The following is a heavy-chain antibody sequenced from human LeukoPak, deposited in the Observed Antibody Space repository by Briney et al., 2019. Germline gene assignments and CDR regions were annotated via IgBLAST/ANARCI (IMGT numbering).Heavy chain of an antibody. CDR2: IYYSGST. Sequence: SETLSLTCTVSGGSISSSSYYWGWIRQPPGKGLEWIGTIYYSGSTSYNPSLKSRVTMSVDTSMNQFSLKLLSVTAADTAVYYCAREDSGYDYSPFDFWGQGILVTVSS. D-gene: IGHD5-12*01. J-gene: IGHJ4*02. CDR1: GGSISSSSYY. V-gene: IGHV4-39*07. CDR3: AREDSGYDYSPFDF.